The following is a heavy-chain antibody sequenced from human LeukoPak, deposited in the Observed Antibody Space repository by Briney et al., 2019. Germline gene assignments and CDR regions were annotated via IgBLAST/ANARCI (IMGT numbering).Heavy chain of an antibody. V-gene: IGHV3-7*01. Sequence: GGSLRLSCAASGFTFSSYWMSWVRQAPGKGLEWVANIKQDGSEKYYVDSVKGRFTISRDNAKNSLYLQMNSLRAEDTAVYYCERVGLWFGEFLDYWGQGTLVTVSS. D-gene: IGHD3-10*01. CDR2: IKQDGSEK. CDR3: ERVGLWFGEFLDY. CDR1: GFTFSSYW. J-gene: IGHJ4*02.